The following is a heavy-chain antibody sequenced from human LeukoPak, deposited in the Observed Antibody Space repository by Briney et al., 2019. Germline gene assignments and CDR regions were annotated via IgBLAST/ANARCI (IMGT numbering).Heavy chain of an antibody. CDR3: ASLKGVYYYDSSGYYDSAEAHSDY. CDR1: GYTFTGYY. J-gene: IGHJ4*02. V-gene: IGHV1-2*02. CDR2: INPNSGGT. Sequence: ASVKVSCKASGYTFTGYYMHWVRQAPGQGLEWMGWINPNSGGTNYAQKFQGRVTMTRDTSISTAYMELSRLRSDDTAVYYCASLKGVYYYDSSGYYDSAEAHSDYWGQGTLVTVSS. D-gene: IGHD3-22*01.